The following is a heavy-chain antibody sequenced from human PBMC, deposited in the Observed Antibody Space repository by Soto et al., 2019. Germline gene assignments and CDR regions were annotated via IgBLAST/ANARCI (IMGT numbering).Heavy chain of an antibody. V-gene: IGHV4-61*01. CDR1: GGSVSSGSYY. Sequence: NPSETLSLTCTVSGGSVSSGSYYWSWIRQPPGKGLEWIGYIYYSGSTNYNPSLKSRVTISVDTSKNQFSLKLSSVTAADTAVYYCARVGLWLDYWGQGTLVTVSS. CDR2: IYYSGST. J-gene: IGHJ4*02. CDR3: ARVGLWLDY. D-gene: IGHD5-18*01.